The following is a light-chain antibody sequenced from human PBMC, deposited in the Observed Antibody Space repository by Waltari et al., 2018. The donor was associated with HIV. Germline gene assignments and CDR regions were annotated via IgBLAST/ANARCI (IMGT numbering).Light chain of an antibody. CDR1: THKRKN. Sequence: SYVLPQPPSVSVAPGQTATITCGGNTHKRKNVHWYRQRPGPTPTLVVYDDSARPSGIPERFSGSHSENTATLTISRVEAGDEADYYCQVWDSTTDEGVFGGGTKLAVL. J-gene: IGLJ2*01. CDR2: DDS. V-gene: IGLV3-21*02. CDR3: QVWDSTTDEGV.